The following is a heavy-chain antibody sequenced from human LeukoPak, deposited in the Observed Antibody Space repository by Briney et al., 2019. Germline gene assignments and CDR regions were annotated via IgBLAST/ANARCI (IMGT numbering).Heavy chain of an antibody. D-gene: IGHD3-9*01. J-gene: IGHJ5*02. V-gene: IGHV4-34*01. CDR2: INHSGST. Sequence: TGGSLRLSCAASGFTFSNACMSWVRQAPGKGLEWIGEINHSGSTNYNPSLKSRVTISVDTSKNRFSLKLSSVTAADTAVYYCARVRLRYFDWLPHGWFDPWGQGTLVTVSS. CDR1: GFTFSNAC. CDR3: ARVRLRYFDWLPHGWFDP.